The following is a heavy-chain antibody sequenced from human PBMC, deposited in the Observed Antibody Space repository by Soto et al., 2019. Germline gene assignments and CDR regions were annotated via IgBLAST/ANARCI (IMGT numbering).Heavy chain of an antibody. J-gene: IGHJ5*02. CDR2: IYYIGTT. V-gene: IGHV4-30-4*01. Sequence: SETLSLTCTVSGDSMGSGDYYWTWIRQPPGKGLEWIGYIYYIGTTFYNPSLESRVNISIDTSKNHFSLRLTSVTAADTAVYYCSRGSTYYGFLTWGQGTLVTVSS. CDR3: SRGSTYYGFLT. CDR1: GDSMGSGDYY. D-gene: IGHD3-10*01.